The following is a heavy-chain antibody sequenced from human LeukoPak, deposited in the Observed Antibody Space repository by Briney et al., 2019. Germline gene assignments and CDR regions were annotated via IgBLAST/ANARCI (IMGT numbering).Heavy chain of an antibody. V-gene: IGHV4-4*07. J-gene: IGHJ4*02. CDR3: ARSVTAPYYCFDN. Sequence: PSETLSLTCTVSGGSISSYYWSWIRQPAGKGLEWIGSIYYSGSTYYNPSLKSRVTISVDTSKNQFSLKLSSVTAADTAVYYCARSVTAPYYCFDNWGRGTLVTVSS. D-gene: IGHD2-21*02. CDR1: GGSISSYY. CDR2: IYYSGST.